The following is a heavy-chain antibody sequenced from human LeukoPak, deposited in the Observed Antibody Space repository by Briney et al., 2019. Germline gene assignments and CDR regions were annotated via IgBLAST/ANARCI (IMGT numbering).Heavy chain of an antibody. D-gene: IGHD2-15*01. CDR3: ARDSYSSYYFDY. CDR2: IYSGGTT. Sequence: GGSLRLSCAASGFTVSSNYMSWVRQAPRKGLEWVSVIYSGGTTYYADSVKGRFTISRDTSKNTLYLQMNSLRAEDTAVCYCARDSYSSYYFDYWGQGTLVTVSS. V-gene: IGHV3-66*01. J-gene: IGHJ4*01. CDR1: GFTVSSNY.